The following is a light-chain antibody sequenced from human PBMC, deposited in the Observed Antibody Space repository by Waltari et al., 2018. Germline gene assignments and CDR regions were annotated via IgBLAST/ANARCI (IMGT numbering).Light chain of an antibody. CDR2: GAS. Sequence: EIVFTQSPGSLSSSPGERVTLSCRASQSVSRSLAWYQHKPGQAPRLLIFGASNRATGIPDRFSGSGSETDFSLTISRLEPEDFAVYYCQHYVRLPATFGRGTKVEIK. CDR1: QSVSRS. V-gene: IGKV3-20*01. J-gene: IGKJ1*01. CDR3: QHYVRLPAT.